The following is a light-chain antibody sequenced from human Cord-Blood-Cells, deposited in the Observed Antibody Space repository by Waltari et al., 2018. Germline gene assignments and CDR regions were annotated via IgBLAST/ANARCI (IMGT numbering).Light chain of an antibody. CDR2: DVS. CDR3: CSYAGSYTWV. Sequence: QSALTRPRSVPGSPGQSVTISCTGTTMASGGYNYVTWYQQHPGKAPKLMIYDVSKRPSGVPDRFSGSKSGNTASLTISGLQAEDEADYYCCSYAGSYTWVFGGGTKLTVL. CDR1: TMASGGYNY. J-gene: IGLJ3*02. V-gene: IGLV2-11*01.